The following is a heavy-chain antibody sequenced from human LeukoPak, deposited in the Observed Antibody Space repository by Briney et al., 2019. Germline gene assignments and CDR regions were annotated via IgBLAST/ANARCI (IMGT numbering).Heavy chain of an antibody. D-gene: IGHD2-8*01. V-gene: IGHV3-23*01. CDR2: ISGSGGST. CDR1: GFTFSDYY. CDR3: AKDRTLYAKGYYYYYGMDV. Sequence: GGSLRLSCAASGFTFSDYYMSWVRQAPGKGLEWVSAISGSGGSTYYADSVKGRFTISRDNSKNTLYLQMNSLRAEDTAVYYCAKDRTLYAKGYYYYYGMDVWGQGTTVTVSS. J-gene: IGHJ6*02.